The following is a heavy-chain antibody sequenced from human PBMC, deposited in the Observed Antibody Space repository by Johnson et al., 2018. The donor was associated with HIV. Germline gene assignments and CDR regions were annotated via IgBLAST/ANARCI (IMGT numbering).Heavy chain of an antibody. CDR1: GFTFSDYY. J-gene: IGHJ3*02. D-gene: IGHD6-6*01. Sequence: VQLVESGGGLVKPGGSLRLSCAASGFTFSDYYMSWVRQAPGKGLEYVSAISSDGGSTYYANSVKGRFSISRDNSKNTLYLQMNSLRAEDTAVYYCARGGSIAARREAFDIWGQGTMVTVSS. CDR3: ARGGSIAARREAFDI. CDR2: ISSDGGST. V-gene: IGHV3-64*01.